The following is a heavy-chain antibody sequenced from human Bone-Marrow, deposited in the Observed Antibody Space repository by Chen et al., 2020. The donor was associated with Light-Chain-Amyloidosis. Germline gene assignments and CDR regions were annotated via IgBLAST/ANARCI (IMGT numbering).Heavy chain of an antibody. V-gene: IGHV4-31*03. CDR2: IFYSGST. J-gene: IGHJ6*02. CDR1: GVSISSAGYY. Sequence: QVQLQESGPGLVRPSQTLSLTCTVSGVSISSAGYYWGWIRQHPGKGLEWIGHIFYSGSTYANPSLKSRVAISVDTSKNQFSLKVSSVTAADTAVYYCARADASYYYYGMDVWGQGTTVTVSS. CDR3: ARADASYYYYGMDV.